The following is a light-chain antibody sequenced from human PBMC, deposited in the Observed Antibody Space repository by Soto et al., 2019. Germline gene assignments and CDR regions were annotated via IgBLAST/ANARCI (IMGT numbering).Light chain of an antibody. J-gene: IGLJ3*02. Sequence: QAVVTQPASVSGSPGQSITISCTGTSSDVGSYNLVSWYQQHPGKAPKLMICEVTKRPSGVSNRFSGSKSGNTASLTISGLQAEDEADYYCCSYAGSSTWVFGGGTKLTVL. CDR2: EVT. CDR1: SSDVGSYNL. V-gene: IGLV2-23*02. CDR3: CSYAGSSTWV.